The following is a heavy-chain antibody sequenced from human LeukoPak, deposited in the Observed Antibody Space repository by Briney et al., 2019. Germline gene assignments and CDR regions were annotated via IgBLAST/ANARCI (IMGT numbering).Heavy chain of an antibody. CDR1: GFTFSSYG. Sequence: GRSLRLSCAASGFTFSSYGMHWVRQAPGKGLEWVAVISYDGSNKYYADSVKGRFTISRDNSKDTLYLEMNSLRAEDTAVYYCTRYYGSGTLDYWGQGTLVTVSS. J-gene: IGHJ4*02. CDR2: ISYDGSNK. CDR3: TRYYGSGTLDY. V-gene: IGHV3-30*03. D-gene: IGHD3-10*01.